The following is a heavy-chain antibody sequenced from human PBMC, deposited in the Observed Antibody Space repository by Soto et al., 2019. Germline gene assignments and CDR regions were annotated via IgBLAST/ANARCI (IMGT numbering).Heavy chain of an antibody. J-gene: IGHJ6*02. D-gene: IGHD3-9*01. V-gene: IGHV1-69*12. CDR3: AGRRHYILPCYYKGYYYYGMDV. Sequence: QVQLVQSGAEVKKPGSSVKVSCKASGGTFSSYAISWVRQAPGQGLEWMGGIIPIFGTANYAQKFQGRVTIPAVESTGSVYMELSSLRSEDTAVDYCAGRRHYILPCYYKGYYYYGMDVWGQGTTVTVSS. CDR1: GGTFSSYA. CDR2: IIPIFGTA.